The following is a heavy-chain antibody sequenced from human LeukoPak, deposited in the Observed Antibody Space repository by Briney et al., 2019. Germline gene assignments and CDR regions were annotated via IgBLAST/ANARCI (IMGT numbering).Heavy chain of an antibody. J-gene: IGHJ4*02. CDR1: GYTFTSYG. Sequence: GGSVKVSCKASGYTFTSYGISWVRQAPGQGLEWMGWISAYNGNTNYAQKLQGRVTMTTDTSTSTAYMELRSLRSDDTAVYYCARDPTGYSSPGDDYWGQGTLVTVSS. CDR2: ISAYNGNT. V-gene: IGHV1-18*01. D-gene: IGHD6-13*01. CDR3: ARDPTGYSSPGDDY.